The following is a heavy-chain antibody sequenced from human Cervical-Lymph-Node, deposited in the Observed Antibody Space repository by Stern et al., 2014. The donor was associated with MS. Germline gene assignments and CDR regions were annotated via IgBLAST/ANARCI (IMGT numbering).Heavy chain of an antibody. D-gene: IGHD1-26*01. CDR1: GYTFTNYY. CDR2: INSSGGST. Sequence: VQLVESGAEVKRPGASVKVSCKASGYTFTNYYVHWVRQAPGQGLEWMGIINSSGGSTTYAQKFQGTITMTRDTSTSTVFMEMSSLRSEDTAVYYCARGGLILGATWGLLDYWGQGTLVTVSS. V-gene: IGHV1-46*01. J-gene: IGHJ4*02. CDR3: ARGGLILGATWGLLDY.